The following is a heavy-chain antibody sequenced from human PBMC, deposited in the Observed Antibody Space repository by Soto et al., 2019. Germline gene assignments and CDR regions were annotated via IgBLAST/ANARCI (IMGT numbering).Heavy chain of an antibody. CDR1: GFTFSSSA. D-gene: IGHD3-3*01. V-gene: IGHV3-30-3*01. CDR3: ARDWNGLTYYFDY. Sequence: PGWSLRLACAASGFTFSSSAMHWVRQAPGKGLEWVAVISYDGSNKYYADSVKGRFTISRDNSKNTLYLQMNSLRAEDTAVYYCARDWNGLTYYFDYWGQGTLVTVSS. CDR2: ISYDGSNK. J-gene: IGHJ4*02.